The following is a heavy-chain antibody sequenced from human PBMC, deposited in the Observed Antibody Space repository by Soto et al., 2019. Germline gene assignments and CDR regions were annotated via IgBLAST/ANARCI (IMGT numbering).Heavy chain of an antibody. V-gene: IGHV3-23*01. D-gene: IGHD3-10*01. CDR2: ISGSGGST. J-gene: IGHJ6*02. CDR3: AKDIYGSGSYYRGYGMDV. CDR1: GFTFSSYA. Sequence: EVQLLESGGGLVQPGGSLRLSCAASGFTFSSYAMSWVRQAPGEGLEWVSAISGSGGSTYYADSVKGRFTISRDNSKNTLYLQMNSLRAEDTAVYYCAKDIYGSGSYYRGYGMDVWGQGTTVTVSS.